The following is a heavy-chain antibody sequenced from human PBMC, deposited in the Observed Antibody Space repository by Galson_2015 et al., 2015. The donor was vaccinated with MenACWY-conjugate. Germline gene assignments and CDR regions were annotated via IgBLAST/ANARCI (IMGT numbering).Heavy chain of an antibody. D-gene: IGHD2-21*01. V-gene: IGHV3-7*03. CDR2: ISEDGSET. CDR1: GFTLSHYW. CDR3: ARPVRNRLTIAVPYYFDH. Sequence: LGLSCAASGFTLSHYWLRWVRQAPGQGLEWVATISEDGSETFHVDSVKDRFTISRDNAQNSLHLQMNSLRVEDTAVYYCARPVRNRLTIAVPYYFDHWGQGTLVAVAS. J-gene: IGHJ4*02.